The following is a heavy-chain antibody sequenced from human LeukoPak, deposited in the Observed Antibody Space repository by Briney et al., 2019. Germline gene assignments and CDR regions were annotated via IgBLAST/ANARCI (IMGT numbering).Heavy chain of an antibody. D-gene: IGHD3-22*01. CDR2: ISSSSSYI. J-gene: IGHJ4*02. CDR1: GFTFSSYS. Sequence: GGSLRLFCAASGFTFSSYSMNWVRQAPGKGLEWVSSISSSSSYIYYADSVKGRFTISRDNAKNSLYLQMNSLRAEDTAVYYCARSPGATYYYDSSGYYYRSVGKELDYWGQGTLVTVSS. CDR3: ARSPGATYYYDSSGYYYRSVGKELDY. V-gene: IGHV3-21*01.